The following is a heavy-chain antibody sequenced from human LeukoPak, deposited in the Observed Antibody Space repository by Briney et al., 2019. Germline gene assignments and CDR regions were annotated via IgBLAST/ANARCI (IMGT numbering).Heavy chain of an antibody. CDR1: GFTFSSYW. D-gene: IGHD3-10*01. CDR2: IDGDGSST. V-gene: IGHV3-74*01. J-gene: IGHJ4*02. CDR3: ARDPYGSGSF. Sequence: GGSLRLSCAASGFTFSSYWTHWVRQAPGKGLVWVSRIDGDGSSTSYADSVKGRFTISRDNAKNTLYLQMNSLRAEDTAVYYCARDPYGSGSFWGQGTLVTVSS.